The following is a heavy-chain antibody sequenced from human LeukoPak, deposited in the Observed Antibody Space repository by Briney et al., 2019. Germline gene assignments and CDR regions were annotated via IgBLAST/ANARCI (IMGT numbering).Heavy chain of an antibody. CDR1: GVTFSSYA. CDR3: ARGHVPGSTRHWDF. J-gene: IGHJ4*02. D-gene: IGHD3-10*01. Sequence: QPGGSLRLSCAASGVTFSSYAISWVGQAPGKGLEWVSAISGSGGSTYYADSVKGRFPISRDNSKNTLYLQMNSLSVEDTAVYFCARGHVPGSTRHWDFWGQGTLVTVSS. V-gene: IGHV3-23*01. CDR2: ISGSGGST.